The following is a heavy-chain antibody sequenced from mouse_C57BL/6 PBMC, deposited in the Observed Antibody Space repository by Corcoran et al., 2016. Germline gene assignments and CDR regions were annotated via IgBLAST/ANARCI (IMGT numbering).Heavy chain of an antibody. CDR2: INTYSGVP. V-gene: IGHV9-3*01. J-gene: IGHJ2*01. CDR1: GYTFTTYG. D-gene: IGHD1-1*01. CDR3: ARENYGSSSYYFDY. Sequence: QIQLVQSGPELKKPGETVKISCKASGYTFTTYGMSWVKQAPGKGLKWMGWINTYSGVPTYADDFKGRFAFSLETSASTAYLQINNLKNEDTATYFCARENYGSSSYYFDYWGQGTTLTVSS.